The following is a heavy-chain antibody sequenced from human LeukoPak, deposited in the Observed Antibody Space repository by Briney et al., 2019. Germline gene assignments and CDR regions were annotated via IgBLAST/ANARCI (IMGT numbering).Heavy chain of an antibody. CDR2: IFRLGST. CDR3: ARGAWEYYFDC. Sequence: SSGTLSLTCSVSGGSINSTNWWSWVRQPPGKGLEWIGEIFRLGSTNYDLSLKSRVTISLDKSKNHFSLRLNSVTAADTAMYYCARGAWEYYFDCWGLGTLVTVSS. CDR1: GGSINSTNW. J-gene: IGHJ4*02. V-gene: IGHV4-4*02. D-gene: IGHD1-26*01.